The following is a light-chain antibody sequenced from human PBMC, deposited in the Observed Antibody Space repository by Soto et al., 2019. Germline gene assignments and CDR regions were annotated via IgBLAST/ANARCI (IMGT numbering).Light chain of an antibody. CDR2: KAS. V-gene: IGKV1-5*03. Sequence: DIQMTQSPSTLSASVGDRVTITCRASQSINIWLAWYQQKPGKAPNLLISKASSLESGVPSRFSGSGSGTEFTLPINSLQPDDFATYHFQQDNSYSGTFGQGTKVEIK. J-gene: IGKJ1*01. CDR1: QSINIW. CDR3: QQDNSYSGT.